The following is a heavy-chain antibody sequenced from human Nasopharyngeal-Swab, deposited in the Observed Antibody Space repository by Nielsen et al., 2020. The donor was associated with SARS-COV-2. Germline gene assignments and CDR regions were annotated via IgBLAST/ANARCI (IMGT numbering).Heavy chain of an antibody. CDR2: IDPDDSYT. V-gene: IGHV5-10-1*01. Sequence: GESLKISCKGSGYSFTSSWIHWVRQMPGKGLEWIGRIDPDDSYTYYSPSFQGHVTISADKSISTAFLQWNRLKASDTAIYYCARGSLVRTSERGNDYWGQGTLVTVSS. J-gene: IGHJ4*02. D-gene: IGHD1-26*01. CDR3: ARGSLVRTSERGNDY. CDR1: GYSFTSSW.